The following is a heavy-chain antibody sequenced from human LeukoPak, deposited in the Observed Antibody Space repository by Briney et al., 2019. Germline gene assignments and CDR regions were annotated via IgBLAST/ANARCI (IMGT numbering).Heavy chain of an antibody. CDR1: VLRFSSYW. V-gene: IGHV3-7*05. CDR3: ARDPDLRRGYDGEGY. CDR2: IKQDGSEK. Sequence: GGSLSLSCAASVLRFSSYWMSWVRQAPGKGLEWVANIKQDGSEKNYVDSLKGRFTISRDNAKNSLYLQMNSLRAEDTAVYYCARDPDLRRGYDGEGYWGQGTLVTVSS. J-gene: IGHJ4*02. D-gene: IGHD5-12*01.